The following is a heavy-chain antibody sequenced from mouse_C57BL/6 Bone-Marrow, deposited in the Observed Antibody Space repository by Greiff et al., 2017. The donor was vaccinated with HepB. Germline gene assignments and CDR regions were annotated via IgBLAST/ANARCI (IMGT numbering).Heavy chain of an antibody. J-gene: IGHJ2*01. CDR1: GFNIKDDY. V-gene: IGHV14-4*01. CDR2: IDPENGDT. D-gene: IGHD1-1*01. CDR3: TTGGSSYSDY. Sequence: EVKLQESGAELVRPGASVKLSCTASGFNIKDDYMHWVKQRPEQGLEWIGWIDPENGDTEYASKFQGKATITADTSSNTASLQLSSLTSEDTAVYYCTTGGSSYSDYWGQGTTLTVSA.